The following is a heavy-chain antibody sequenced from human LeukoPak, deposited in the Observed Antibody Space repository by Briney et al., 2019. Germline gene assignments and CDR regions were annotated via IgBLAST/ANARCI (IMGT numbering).Heavy chain of an antibody. CDR3: ASPYSSGLYENWFGP. Sequence: GASVKVSCRASGYTFIGYYMHWVRQAPGQGLEWMGRINPNSGGTNYSQNFQGRVTMTRDTSISTAYMELSRLTSDDTAVYYCASPYSSGLYENWFGPWGQGTLITVSS. CDR1: GYTFIGYY. CDR2: INPNSGGT. V-gene: IGHV1-2*06. D-gene: IGHD6-19*01. J-gene: IGHJ5*02.